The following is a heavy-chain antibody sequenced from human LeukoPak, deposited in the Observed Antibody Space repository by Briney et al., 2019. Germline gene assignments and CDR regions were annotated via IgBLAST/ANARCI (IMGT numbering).Heavy chain of an antibody. CDR1: GFTFSRYA. CDR3: AKDVKVVVTEAFDI. CDR2: IDGSGGNT. D-gene: IGHD2-21*02. Sequence: GGSLRLSCVVSGFTFSRYAMSWVRQAPGKGLEWVSAIDGSGGNTFYADSVKGRFTISRDNSKNTLFLHMNSLRAEDTAVYFCAKDVKVVVTEAFDIWGQGTMVTVSS. V-gene: IGHV3-23*01. J-gene: IGHJ3*02.